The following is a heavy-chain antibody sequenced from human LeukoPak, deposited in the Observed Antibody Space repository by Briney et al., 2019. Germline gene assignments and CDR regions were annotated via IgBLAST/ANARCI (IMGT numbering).Heavy chain of an antibody. J-gene: IGHJ5*02. Sequence: SETLSLTCTVSGGSISSYYWSWIRQPPTKGLEWIGYIYYSGSTNYSPSLKSQVTISADTSKNQFSLKLTSVTAADTAVYYCARDRDGNNWFDPWGQGTLVTVSS. CDR3: ARDRDGNNWFDP. CDR2: IYYSGST. D-gene: IGHD5-24*01. CDR1: GGSISSYY. V-gene: IGHV4-59*01.